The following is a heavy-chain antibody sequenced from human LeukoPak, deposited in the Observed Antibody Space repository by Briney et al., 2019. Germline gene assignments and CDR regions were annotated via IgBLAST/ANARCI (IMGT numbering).Heavy chain of an antibody. CDR3: ARGDSYYMDV. CDR1: RFTFNNYW. Sequence: GGSLRLSCVASRFTFNNYWMSWVRQAPGKGLEWVSYISSSGSTIYYADSVKGRFTISRDNAKNSLYLQMHSLRVEDTALYYCARGDSYYMDVWGKGTTITVSS. V-gene: IGHV3-11*01. CDR2: ISSSGSTI. J-gene: IGHJ6*03.